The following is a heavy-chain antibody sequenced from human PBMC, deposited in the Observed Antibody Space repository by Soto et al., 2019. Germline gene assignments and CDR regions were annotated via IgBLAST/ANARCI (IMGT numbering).Heavy chain of an antibody. CDR2: IYYSGNT. J-gene: IGHJ4*02. D-gene: IGHD1-26*01. CDR3: ARRGRDDQPFDY. V-gene: IGHV4-39*01. CDR1: GGSISSSSYY. Sequence: SETLCLTCTVSGGSISSSSYYWGWIRQPPGKGLEWIGNIYYSGNTYYNPSLKSRVTISVDTSKNQFSLKLSSVTAADTAVYYCARRGRDDQPFDYWGQGTLVTVSS.